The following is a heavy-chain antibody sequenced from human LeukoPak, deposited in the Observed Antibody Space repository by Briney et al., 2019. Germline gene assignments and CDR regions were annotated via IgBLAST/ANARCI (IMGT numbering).Heavy chain of an antibody. Sequence: GESLKISCKASGYIFSTYWIGWVRQLPRKGLERMGIIYPGDSDTRYSPSFQGQLTISADKSISTAYLQWSSLKASDTAMYYCARVTVTTTGLFGHQSPYYFDYWGQGTLVTVSS. CDR3: ARVTVTTTGLFGHQSPYYFDY. CDR1: GYIFSTYW. V-gene: IGHV5-51*01. J-gene: IGHJ4*02. D-gene: IGHD4-11*01. CDR2: IYPGDSDT.